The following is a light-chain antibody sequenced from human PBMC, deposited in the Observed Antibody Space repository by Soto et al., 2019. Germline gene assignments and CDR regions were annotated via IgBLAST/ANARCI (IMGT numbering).Light chain of an antibody. CDR2: DAS. V-gene: IGKV1-5*01. Sequence: DIQMTQSPSTLSASLGDRVTITCRASQTANAWLAWYQHKPGKAPKPLIYDASILESRVPARFSGSGSGTEFILTISSLQPDDVGTYYCQQYNTHSRTFGEGTKVEIK. CDR3: QQYNTHSRT. J-gene: IGKJ1*01. CDR1: QTANAW.